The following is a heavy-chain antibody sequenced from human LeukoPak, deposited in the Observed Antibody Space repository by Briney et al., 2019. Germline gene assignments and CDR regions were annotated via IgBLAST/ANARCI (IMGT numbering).Heavy chain of an antibody. J-gene: IGHJ3*02. CDR3: ARHPLWYCSSTSCPDAFDI. CDR1: GVSISSGGYY. CDR2: IYYSGST. V-gene: IGHV4-31*03. Sequence: PSQTLSLTCTVSGVSISSGGYYWRWLRQHPGKGLEWIGYIYYSGSTYYNPSLKSRVTISVDTSKNQFSLKLSSVTAADTAVYYCARHPLWYCSSTSCPDAFDIWGQGTMVTVSS. D-gene: IGHD2-2*01.